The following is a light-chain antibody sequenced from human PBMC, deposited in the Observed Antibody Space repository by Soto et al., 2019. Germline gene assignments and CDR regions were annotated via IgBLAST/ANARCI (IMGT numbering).Light chain of an antibody. CDR1: QGISSA. CDR2: DAS. V-gene: IGKV1-13*02. CDR3: QQFNSYLT. J-gene: IGKJ4*01. Sequence: AIQLTQSPSSLSASVGDRVTITCRTSQGISSALAWYQQKPGKAPKLLIYDASSLESGVPSRFSGSGSGTDFTLTIISLQPEDFATYYCQQFNSYLTVGGGTKVEIK.